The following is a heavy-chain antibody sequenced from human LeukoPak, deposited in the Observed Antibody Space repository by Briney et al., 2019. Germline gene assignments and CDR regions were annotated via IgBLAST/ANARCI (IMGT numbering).Heavy chain of an antibody. CDR1: GFTFSSYG. D-gene: IGHD3-22*01. J-gene: IGHJ2*01. Sequence: GGSLRLSCAASGFTFSSYGMSWVRQAPGKGLEWVSAISGSGGSTYYADSVKGRFTISRDNSKNTLYLQMNSLRAKDTAVYYCAKDRAYYYDSSGPNGYFDLWGRGTLVTVSS. V-gene: IGHV3-23*01. CDR2: ISGSGGST. CDR3: AKDRAYYYDSSGPNGYFDL.